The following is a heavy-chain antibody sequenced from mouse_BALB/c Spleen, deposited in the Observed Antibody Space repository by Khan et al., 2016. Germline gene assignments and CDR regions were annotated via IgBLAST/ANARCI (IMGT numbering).Heavy chain of an antibody. CDR2: IDPYDSDT. J-gene: IGHJ2*01. Sequence: QVQLKQSGAELVRPGASVKLSCKASGHPFTRYWMNWVKQRPEQGLEWIGRIDPYDSDTHYDQKFKDKAILTVDKSSSTAYMQLSSLTSEDSAVYYCARGSKVFDYWGQGTTLTVSS. V-gene: IGHV1-52*01. CDR3: ARGSKVFDY. CDR1: GHPFTRYW.